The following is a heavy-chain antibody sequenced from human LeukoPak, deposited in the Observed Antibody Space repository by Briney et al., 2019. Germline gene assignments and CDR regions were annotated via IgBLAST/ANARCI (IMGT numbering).Heavy chain of an antibody. J-gene: IGHJ4*02. CDR2: INWNSDSI. CDR1: GFTFDDYA. Sequence: GGSLRLSCAVSGFTFDDYAMHWVRQVPGEGLEWVSGINWNSDSIGYADSVKGRFTASRDNAKNSLYLQMNSLRAEDTAFYYCAINGGGDSGYGNFDYWGQGTLVTVSS. CDR3: AINGGGDSGYGNFDY. D-gene: IGHD5-12*01. V-gene: IGHV3-9*01.